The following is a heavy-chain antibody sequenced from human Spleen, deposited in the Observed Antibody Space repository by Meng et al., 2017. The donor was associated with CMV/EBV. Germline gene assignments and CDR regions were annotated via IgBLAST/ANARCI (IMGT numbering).Heavy chain of an antibody. CDR2: INPGAGGT. D-gene: IGHD1-26*01. J-gene: IGHJ3*02. Sequence: NYYIHWVRQAPGHGLEWMGIINPGAGGTTYAQNFQGRVTMTRDTSTSTVYMQLNSLRSEDTAIYYCARDPPHCNTTNCSPGGALDIWAQGTLVTVSS. CDR1: NYY. CDR3: ARDPPHCNTTNCSPGGALDI. V-gene: IGHV1-46*01.